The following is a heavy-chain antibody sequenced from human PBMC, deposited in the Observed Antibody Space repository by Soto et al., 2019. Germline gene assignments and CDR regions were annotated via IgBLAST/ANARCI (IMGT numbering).Heavy chain of an antibody. J-gene: IGHJ3*01. D-gene: IGHD1-20*01. CDR1: GFIFSNYW. Sequence: EVQLVESGGGLVQPGGSLRLSCAASGFIFSNYWIHWVRQVPGKGLVWVSRIKYDGINTNYADSVKGRFTISRDNDGNTVYLQMNSLRTDDTAVYYCARGIPGHYGFDVWGQGTMVTVSS. CDR2: IKYDGINT. V-gene: IGHV3-74*01. CDR3: ARGIPGHYGFDV.